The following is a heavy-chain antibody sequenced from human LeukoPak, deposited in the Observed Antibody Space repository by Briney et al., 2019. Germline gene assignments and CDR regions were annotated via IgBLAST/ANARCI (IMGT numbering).Heavy chain of an antibody. CDR3: ARKDYGSGSFSRSFAY. D-gene: IGHD3-10*01. CDR1: GGSISSYY. Sequence: SETLSLTCTVSGGSISSYYWSWIRQPPGKGLEWIGYIYYSGSTNYNPSLKSRATISVDKSKNQFSLKLSSVTAADTAVYFCARKDYGSGSFSRSFAYWGQGTLVTVSS. J-gene: IGHJ4*02. CDR2: IYYSGST. V-gene: IGHV4-59*12.